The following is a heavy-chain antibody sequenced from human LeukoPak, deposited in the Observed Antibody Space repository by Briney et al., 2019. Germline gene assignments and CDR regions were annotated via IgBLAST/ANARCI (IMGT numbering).Heavy chain of an antibody. CDR1: GGSISSYY. D-gene: IGHD4-17*01. CDR3: AREAYGDADY. CDR2: IYSSGST. V-gene: IGHV4-59*12. J-gene: IGHJ4*02. Sequence: SETLSLTCTVSGGSISSYYWSWIRQPPGKGLEWIGYIYSSGSTNYNPSLKSRVTISVDTSKNQFSLKLSSVTAADTAVYYCAREAYGDADYWGQGTLVTVSS.